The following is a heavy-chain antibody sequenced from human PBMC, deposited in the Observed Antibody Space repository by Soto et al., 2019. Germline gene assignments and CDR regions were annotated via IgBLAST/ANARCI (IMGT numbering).Heavy chain of an antibody. CDR1: GYTVTSYY. CDR2: IDPSGGST. V-gene: IGHV1-46*01. D-gene: IGHD6-13*01. CDR3: ARAYSGSWYLAFDD. J-gene: IGHJ4*02. Sequence: ASVKVSCKASGYTVTSYYIHWVRQAPGQGLEWMGIIDPSGGSTVYAQKFQGRVTMTRDTSTSTVYMELSSLRSEDTAVYYCARAYSGSWYLAFDDWGQGTLVTVVS.